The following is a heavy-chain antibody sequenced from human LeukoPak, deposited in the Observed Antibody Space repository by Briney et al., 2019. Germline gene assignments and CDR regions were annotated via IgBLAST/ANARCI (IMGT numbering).Heavy chain of an antibody. CDR3: ARGEAYYYDTSGSYGAFDI. D-gene: IGHD3-22*01. J-gene: IGHJ3*02. V-gene: IGHV4-31*03. CDR1: GGSISSGGSY. CDR2: IYYSGST. Sequence: SQTLSLTCTVSGGSISSGGSYWSWIRQHPGKGLEWIGYIYYSGSTYYNPSLKSRVTISVDTSKNHFSLKLSSVTAADTAVYYCARGEAYYYDTSGSYGAFDIWGQGTMVTVSS.